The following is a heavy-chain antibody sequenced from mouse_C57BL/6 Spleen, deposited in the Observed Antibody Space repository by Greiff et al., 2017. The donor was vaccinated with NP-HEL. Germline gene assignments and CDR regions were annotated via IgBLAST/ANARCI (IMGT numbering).Heavy chain of an antibody. J-gene: IGHJ2*01. D-gene: IGHD1-1*01. CDR2: INPSSGYT. Sequence: QVQLKQSGAELAKPGASVKLSCKASGYTFTNYWMHWVKQRPGQGLEWIGYINPSSGYTKYNQKFKDKATLTADKSSSTAYMQLNSLTYEDSAVYYCARLSLSYYGSSYDFDYWGQGTNLTVSS. CDR3: ARLSLSYYGSSYDFDY. CDR1: GYTFTNYW. V-gene: IGHV1-7*01.